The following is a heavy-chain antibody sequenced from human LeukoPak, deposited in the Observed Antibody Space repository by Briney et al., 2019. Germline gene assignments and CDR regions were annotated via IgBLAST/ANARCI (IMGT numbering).Heavy chain of an antibody. CDR2: IKQDGSEK. CDR3: ARGHAAGIDY. J-gene: IGHJ4*02. V-gene: IGHV3-7*01. Sequence: PGGSLRLSCAASGLTSISYWTSWVRQAPGKRLEWVANIKQDGSEKYYVDSVKVRFTISRDNAKNSLYLQINSLRAEATAVYYCARGHAAGIDYWGQGTLVTVSS. D-gene: IGHD6-13*01. CDR1: GLTSISYW.